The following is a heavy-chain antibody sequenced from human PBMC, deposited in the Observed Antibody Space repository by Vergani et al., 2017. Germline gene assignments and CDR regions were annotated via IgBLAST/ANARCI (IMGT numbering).Heavy chain of an antibody. Sequence: QVQLQESGPGLVKPSETLSLTCTVSNDSVSNTFYYWGWIRQTPGKGLEWIGSIYYSGSTYYNPSLESRVTMSVDTSKSQFSLKLSSVTAADTAVYYCARRSGIVYDIFSGTQYFFDFWGQGPLVTVSS. CDR3: ARRSGIVYDIFSGTQYFFDF. V-gene: IGHV4-39*07. CDR2: IYYSGST. D-gene: IGHD3-9*01. J-gene: IGHJ4*02. CDR1: NDSVSNTFYY.